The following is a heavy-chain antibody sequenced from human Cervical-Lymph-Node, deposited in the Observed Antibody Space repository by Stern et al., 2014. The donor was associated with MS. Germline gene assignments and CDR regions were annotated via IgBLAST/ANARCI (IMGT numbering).Heavy chain of an antibody. J-gene: IGHJ6*04. CDR3: GRHRRPGAYDSNGMDV. V-gene: IGHV5-51*01. CDR2: IYPGDSDT. D-gene: IGHD4-17*01. Sequence: VQLGQSGAEVKKPGESLKISCKGSGYSFTSYWIGWVRQMPGKGLEWMGVIYPGDSDTRYSPSFQGPVTISAAKSTSTAYPQWGSLKASAPAMYSCGRHRRPGAYDSNGMDVWGKGTTATVSS. CDR1: GYSFTSYW.